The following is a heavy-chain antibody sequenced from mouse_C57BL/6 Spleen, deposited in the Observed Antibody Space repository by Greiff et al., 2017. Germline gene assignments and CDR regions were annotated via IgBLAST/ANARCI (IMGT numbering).Heavy chain of an antibody. CDR3: AREDYGWYFDV. Sequence: EVQLVESGPGLVKPSQSLSLTCSVTGYSITSGYYWNWIRQFPGNKLEWMGFIRYDGSNNYNPSLKNRTSITRDTSTNQFFLKLNSVTTEDTATYYCAREDYGWYFDVWGTGTTVTVSS. V-gene: IGHV3-6*01. CDR2: IRYDGSN. D-gene: IGHD2-4*01. CDR1: GYSITSGYY. J-gene: IGHJ1*03.